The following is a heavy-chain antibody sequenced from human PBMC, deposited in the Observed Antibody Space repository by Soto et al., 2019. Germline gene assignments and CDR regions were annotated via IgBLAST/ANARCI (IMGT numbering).Heavy chain of an antibody. J-gene: IGHJ5*02. D-gene: IGHD5-18*01. Sequence: LSLTCAVYGGSFSGYYWSWIRQPPGKGLEWIGEINHSGSTNYNPSLKSRVTISVDTSKNQFSLKLSSVTAADTAVYYCARGAGSGYSYGTGWFDPWGQGTLVTVSS. CDR1: GGSFSGYY. CDR2: INHSGST. CDR3: ARGAGSGYSYGTGWFDP. V-gene: IGHV4-34*01.